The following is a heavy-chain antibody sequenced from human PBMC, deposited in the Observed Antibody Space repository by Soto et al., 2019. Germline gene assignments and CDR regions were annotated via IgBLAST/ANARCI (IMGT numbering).Heavy chain of an antibody. V-gene: IGHV1-2*04. J-gene: IGHJ6*03. CDR3: ASEGSGYSSSTDINYYYYYMDV. CDR2: INPNSGGT. D-gene: IGHD6-6*01. CDR1: GYNFTGYY. Sequence: ASVKVSCKASGYNFTGYYMHWVRQAPGQGLEWMGWINPNSGGTNYAQKFQGWVTMTRDTSISTAYIELSRLRSDDTAVYYCASEGSGYSSSTDINYYYYYMDVWGKGTTVTVSS.